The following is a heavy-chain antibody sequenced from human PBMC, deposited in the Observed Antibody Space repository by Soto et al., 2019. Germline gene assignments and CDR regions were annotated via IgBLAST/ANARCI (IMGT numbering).Heavy chain of an antibody. V-gene: IGHV1-69*01. D-gene: IGHD1-26*01. CDR2: IIPIFGTA. J-gene: IGHJ4*02. Sequence: QVQLVQSGAEVKKPGSSVKVSCKASGGTFSSYSINWVRQAPGQGLEWMGEIIPIFGTANYAQNFQGRVTSAANESTSTAYMDVSSLRTEDTAVYYCARDGGRHSGGIDYWGQGKLVSVSS. CDR1: GGTFSSYS. CDR3: ARDGGRHSGGIDY.